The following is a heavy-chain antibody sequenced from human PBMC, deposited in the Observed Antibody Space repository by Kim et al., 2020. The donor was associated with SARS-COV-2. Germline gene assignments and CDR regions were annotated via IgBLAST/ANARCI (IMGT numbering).Heavy chain of an antibody. V-gene: IGHV3-48*02. CDR3: ARGYCSSSRCYAGPDY. D-gene: IGHD2-2*01. J-gene: IGHJ4*02. Sequence: SGKSRFTISRDNADNSLLLQMNSLRDDDTAVYYCARGYCSSSRCYAGPDYWGQGTLVTVST.